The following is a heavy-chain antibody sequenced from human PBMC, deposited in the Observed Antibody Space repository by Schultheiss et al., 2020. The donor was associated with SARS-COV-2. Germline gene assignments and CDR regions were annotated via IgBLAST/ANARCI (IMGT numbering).Heavy chain of an antibody. Sequence: SETLSLTCAVYGGSFSGYYWSWIRQPPGKGLEWIGEINYSGSTNYNPSLKSRVTISVDTSKNQFSLKLSSVTAADTAVYYCARDTSSSGWYYWGQGTLVTVSS. V-gene: IGHV4-34*01. CDR1: GGSFSGYY. CDR3: ARDTSSSGWYY. J-gene: IGHJ4*02. CDR2: INYSGST. D-gene: IGHD6-19*01.